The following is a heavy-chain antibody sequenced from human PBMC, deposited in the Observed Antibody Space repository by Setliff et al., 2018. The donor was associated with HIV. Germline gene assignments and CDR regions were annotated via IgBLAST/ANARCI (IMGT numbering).Heavy chain of an antibody. J-gene: IGHJ4*02. CDR3: ARVIKSALLN. V-gene: IGHV4-59*02. Sequence: LPEPLSLTCSVSGGPVSPFSWTWVRQSPGKGLEWIGYLYISGNTDYNPSLRGRVTISRDTSKNEFSLILSSVTAADAGVYFCARVIKSALLNWGRGTMVTVSS. CDR2: LYISGNT. CDR1: GGPVSPFS.